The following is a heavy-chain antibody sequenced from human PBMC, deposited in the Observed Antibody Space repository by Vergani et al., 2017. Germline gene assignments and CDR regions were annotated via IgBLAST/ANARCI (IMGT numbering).Heavy chain of an antibody. V-gene: IGHV4-59*01. D-gene: IGHD6-19*01. CDR1: FDSISNFY. Sequence: QVQLQESGPGLVKSSETLSLTCSVSFDSISNFYCNWIRQPPGKGLEWIGSIHYSENTNYNPSLKTRVTISVDTSKNQFSLTLTSVTAADTAVYYCASDTHSGQRADRWGQGILVTVTS. CDR2: IHYSENT. J-gene: IGHJ5*02. CDR3: ASDTHSGQRADR.